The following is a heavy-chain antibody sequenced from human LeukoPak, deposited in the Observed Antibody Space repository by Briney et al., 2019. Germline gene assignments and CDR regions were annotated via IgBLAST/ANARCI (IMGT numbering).Heavy chain of an antibody. CDR2: IDSTGAYT. Sequence: GGSLRLSSAASGFVFSNYAMSCVRQAPGTGLEWVSAIDSTGAYTWYADSVKGRFTISKDSSKTILYLQMNSLRAEDAAVYYCARDLRPGGYLYYYGMDVWGQGTTVTVSS. CDR1: GFVFSNYA. V-gene: IGHV3-23*01. CDR3: ARDLRPGGYLYYYGMDV. J-gene: IGHJ6*02. D-gene: IGHD1-26*01.